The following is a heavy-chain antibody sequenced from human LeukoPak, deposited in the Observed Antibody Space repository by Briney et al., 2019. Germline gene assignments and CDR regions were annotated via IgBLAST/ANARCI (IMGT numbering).Heavy chain of an antibody. CDR3: ASWGAGGNS. D-gene: IGHD3-16*01. CDR2: INHDGSGK. Sequence: GGSLRLFCEASGFTLSTYWMNWVRQVPGKGLDWVANINHDGSGKRYVDSVKGRFTIARDNADNSLSLQMNSLRAEDTAVYYCASWGAGGNSWGQGTLVTVSS. V-gene: IGHV3-7*01. CDR1: GFTLSTYW. J-gene: IGHJ4*02.